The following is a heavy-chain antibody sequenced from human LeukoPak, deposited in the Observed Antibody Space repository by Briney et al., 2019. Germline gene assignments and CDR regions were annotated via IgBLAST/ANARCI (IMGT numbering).Heavy chain of an antibody. CDR2: IKQDGSEK. V-gene: IGHV3-7*01. D-gene: IGHD2-21*02. CDR1: GFTFSSYW. J-gene: IGHJ3*02. Sequence: GGSLRLSCAASGFTFSSYWMSWVRQAPGKGLEWEANIKQDGSEKYYVDSVKGRFTISRDNAKNSLYLQMNSLRAEDTAVYYCASGLAYCGGDCYGYAFDIWGQGTMVTVSS. CDR3: ASGLAYCGGDCYGYAFDI.